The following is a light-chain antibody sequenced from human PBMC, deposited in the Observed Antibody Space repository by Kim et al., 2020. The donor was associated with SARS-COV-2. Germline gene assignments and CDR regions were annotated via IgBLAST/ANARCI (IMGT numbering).Light chain of an antibody. Sequence: GQTVKITCQGDNLRNYYASWYQQKPGQAPLLVIYNKDRRPSGVPDRFSGSSSGNTASLTITGAQAEDEADYYCNSRGVSDDYIVVFGGGTQLTVL. J-gene: IGLJ2*01. V-gene: IGLV3-19*01. CDR1: NLRNYY. CDR2: NKD. CDR3: NSRGVSDDYIVV.